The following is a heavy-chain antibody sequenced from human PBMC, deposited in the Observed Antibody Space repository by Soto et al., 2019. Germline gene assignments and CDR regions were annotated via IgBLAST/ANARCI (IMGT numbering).Heavy chain of an antibody. V-gene: IGHV4-30-4*01. CDR1: GGSISSGDYY. D-gene: IGHD2-21*01. J-gene: IGHJ5*02. CDR2: IYYSDNT. CDR3: ARALWCASNDDFDH. Sequence: SETLSLTCTVSGGSISSGDYYWSRNRQAPGKGLEWIGYIYYSDNTYYNPSLKSRVTISVDTSKNQFSLKLSSVAAVDTAVYYCARALWCASNDDFDHWGQGTLVTVSS.